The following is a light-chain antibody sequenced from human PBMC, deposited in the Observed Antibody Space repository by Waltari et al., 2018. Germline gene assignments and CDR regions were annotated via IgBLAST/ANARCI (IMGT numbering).Light chain of an antibody. J-gene: IGKJ5*01. CDR3: MQPLQTPIT. CDR2: LGS. CDR1: QSLLHSNGYNF. V-gene: IGKV2-28*01. Sequence: DIVMTQSPVSLPVTPGEPASISCSSSQSLLHSNGYNFLDWYLQKPGQSPQLLIYLGSNRASGVPDRFSGSGSGTDFTLKISGVEAEDVGVYFCMQPLQTPITFGQGTRLEIK.